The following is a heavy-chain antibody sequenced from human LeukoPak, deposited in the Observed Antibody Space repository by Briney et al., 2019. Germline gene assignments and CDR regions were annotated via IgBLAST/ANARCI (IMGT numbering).Heavy chain of an antibody. Sequence: GGSLRLSCAASGFTFSSYEMNWVRQAPGKGLEWVSYISSGGSTVYYADSVKGRFTISRDNAKNSLCLQMNSLRAEDTAVYYCARVIIVGATGIWGQGTMVTVSS. D-gene: IGHD1-26*01. V-gene: IGHV3-48*03. J-gene: IGHJ3*02. CDR2: ISSGGSTV. CDR3: ARVIIVGATGI. CDR1: GFTFSSYE.